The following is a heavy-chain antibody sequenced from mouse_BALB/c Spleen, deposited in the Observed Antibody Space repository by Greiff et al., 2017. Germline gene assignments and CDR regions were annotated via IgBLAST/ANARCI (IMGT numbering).Heavy chain of an antibody. J-gene: IGHJ4*01. V-gene: IGHV1-18*01. CDR2: INPNNGGT. CDR1: GYTFTDYN. D-gene: IGHD1-1*01. Sequence: EVQLQQSGPELVKPGASVKIPCKASGYTFTDYNMDWVKQSHGKSLEWIGDINPNNGGTIYNQKFKGKATLTVDKSSSTAYMELRSLTSEDTAVYYCARSFITTRAMDYWGQGTSVTVSS. CDR3: ARSFITTRAMDY.